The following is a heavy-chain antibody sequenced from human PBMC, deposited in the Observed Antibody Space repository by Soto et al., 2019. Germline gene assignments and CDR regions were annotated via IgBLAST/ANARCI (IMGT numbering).Heavy chain of an antibody. J-gene: IGHJ4*02. D-gene: IGHD4-4*01. V-gene: IGHV3-30*18. CDR2: ISYDGSNK. Sequence: GGSLRLSCAASGFTFSSYGMHWVRQAPGKGLEWVAVISYDGSNKYYADSVKGRFTISRDNSKNTLYLQMNSLRAEDTAVYYCAKDYSNYDEYYFDYWGQGTLVTVSS. CDR3: AKDYSNYDEYYFDY. CDR1: GFTFSSYG.